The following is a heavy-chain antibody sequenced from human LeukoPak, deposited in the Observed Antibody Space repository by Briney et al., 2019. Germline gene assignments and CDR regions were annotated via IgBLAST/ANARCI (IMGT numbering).Heavy chain of an antibody. CDR2: IYYSGST. J-gene: IGHJ3*02. V-gene: IGHV4-59*08. CDR3: ARHLPRVGADRKGAFDI. Sequence: PSETLSLTCTVSGGSISSYYWSWIRQPPGKGLEWIGYIYYSGSTNYNPSLKSRVTISVDTSKNQFSLKLTSVTAADTAVYYCARHLPRVGADRKGAFDIWGQGTMVTVSS. D-gene: IGHD1-26*01. CDR1: GGSISSYY.